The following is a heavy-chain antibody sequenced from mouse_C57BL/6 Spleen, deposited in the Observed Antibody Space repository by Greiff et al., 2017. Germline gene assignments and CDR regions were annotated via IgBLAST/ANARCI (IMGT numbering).Heavy chain of an antibody. CDR3: ARDRDGDYGSSLDY. V-gene: IGHV1-82*01. D-gene: IGHD1-1*01. CDR2: IYPGDGDT. J-gene: IGHJ2*01. Sequence: VKLQESGPELVKPGASVKISCKASGYAFSSSWMNWVKQRPGKGLEWIGRIYPGDGDTNYNGKFKGKATLTADKSSSTAYMQLSSLTSEDSAVYFCARDRDGDYGSSLDYWGQGTTLTVSS. CDR1: GYAFSSSW.